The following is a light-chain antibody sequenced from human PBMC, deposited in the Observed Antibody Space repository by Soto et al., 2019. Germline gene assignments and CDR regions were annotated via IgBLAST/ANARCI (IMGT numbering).Light chain of an antibody. Sequence: DIQMTQSPSTLSASVGDRVTITCRASQTVVNLAWYQQKPGKVPKLLIFQASTLETGVPSRFSGSGAGTEFTLSIRSLQPDDFATSYRQHYDVYPSTFGQGTKLEIK. CDR2: QAS. V-gene: IGKV1-5*01. CDR3: QHYDVYPST. J-gene: IGKJ2*01. CDR1: QTVVN.